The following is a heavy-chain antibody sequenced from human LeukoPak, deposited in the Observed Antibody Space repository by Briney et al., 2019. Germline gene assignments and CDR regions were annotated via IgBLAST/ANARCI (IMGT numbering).Heavy chain of an antibody. CDR1: GYTFTSYG. V-gene: IGHV1-18*01. D-gene: IGHD2-2*01. CDR2: ISAYNGNT. CDR3: ARVLRGRSTSWHNWFDP. J-gene: IGHJ5*02. Sequence: GASVKVSCKASGYTFTSYGISWVRQAPGQGLEWMGWISAYNGNTNYAQKLQGRVTMTTDTSTSTAYMELRSLRSDDTAVYYCARVLRGRSTSWHNWFDPWGQGTLVTVSS.